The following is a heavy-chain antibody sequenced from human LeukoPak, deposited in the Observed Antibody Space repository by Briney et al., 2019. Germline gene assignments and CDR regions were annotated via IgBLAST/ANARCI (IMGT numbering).Heavy chain of an antibody. CDR1: GVTISSGFF. D-gene: IGHD3-10*01. Sequence: SETLSLTCAVSGVTISSGFFWGCIRRPPGKGLEWIESIHHSGTTYYNPSLKSRFTIEVDTSKNYLYLRVPSVTAADTAVYYCARYSRGGSVYFDYCGQGTLVTVSS. CDR2: IHHSGTT. CDR3: ARYSRGGSVYFDY. J-gene: IGHJ4*02. V-gene: IGHV4-38-2*01.